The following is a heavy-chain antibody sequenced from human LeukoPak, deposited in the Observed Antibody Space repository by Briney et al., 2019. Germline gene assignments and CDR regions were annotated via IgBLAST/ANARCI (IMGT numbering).Heavy chain of an antibody. CDR3: AKHQRYNWNYISYAFDI. Sequence: PGGSLRLSCPASGFTFSSYAMSWVRQAPGKGLEWVSAISGSGGSTYYADSVKGRFTISRDNSKHTLYLRMTSLRAEDTALYYCAKHQRYNWNYISYAFDIWGQGTMVTVSS. J-gene: IGHJ3*02. D-gene: IGHD1-7*01. CDR2: ISGSGGST. V-gene: IGHV3-23*01. CDR1: GFTFSSYA.